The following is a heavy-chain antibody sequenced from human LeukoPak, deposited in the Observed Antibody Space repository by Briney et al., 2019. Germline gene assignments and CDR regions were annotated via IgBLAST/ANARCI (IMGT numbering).Heavy chain of an antibody. CDR3: ARGQHRERLVYYYYYMDV. CDR2: IIPIFGTA. D-gene: IGHD3-10*01. CDR1: GGTFSSYA. J-gene: IGHJ6*03. Sequence: GASVKVSCKASGGTFSSYAISWVRQAPGQGLEWMGGIIPIFGTANYAQKFQGRVTITADESTSTAYMELSSLRSEDTAVYYCARGQHRERLVYYYYYMDVWGKGTTVTVSS. V-gene: IGHV1-69*13.